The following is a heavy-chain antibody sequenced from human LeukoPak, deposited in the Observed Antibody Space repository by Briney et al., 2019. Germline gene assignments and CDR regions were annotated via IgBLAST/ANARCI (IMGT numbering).Heavy chain of an antibody. J-gene: IGHJ4*02. CDR2: IVTSGST. Sequence: SETLSLTCTVSGGSISGYYWSWIRQPAGKGLEWIGRIVTSGSTNYNPSLKSRVTMSVDTSKSQFSLRLSSVTAADTAVYYCARYDYGGNFDYWGQGTLVTVSS. V-gene: IGHV4-4*07. D-gene: IGHD4-23*01. CDR1: GGSISGYY. CDR3: ARYDYGGNFDY.